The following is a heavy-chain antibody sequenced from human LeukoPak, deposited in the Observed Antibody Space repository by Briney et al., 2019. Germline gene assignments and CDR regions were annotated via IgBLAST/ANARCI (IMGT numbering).Heavy chain of an antibody. V-gene: IGHV3-21*01. Sequence: GGSLRLSCAASGFTFSSYAMSWVRQAPGKGLEWVSSIGTSSSYIYYADSVKGRFTISRDNAKNSLFLQMNSLRADDTAVYYCARDPGIAVAGRNYFDYWGQGTLVTVSS. CDR3: ARDPGIAVAGRNYFDY. CDR2: IGTSSSYI. J-gene: IGHJ4*02. D-gene: IGHD6-19*01. CDR1: GFTFSSYA.